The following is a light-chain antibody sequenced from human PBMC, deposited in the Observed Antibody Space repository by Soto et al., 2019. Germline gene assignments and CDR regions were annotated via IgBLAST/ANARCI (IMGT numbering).Light chain of an antibody. V-gene: IGLV1-44*01. CDR1: SSNIGINT. J-gene: IGLJ2*01. Sequence: QAVVPQPHSASGTPGQRVTISCSGSSSNIGINTVNWYQQLPGTAPKLLIYSNNQRPSGVPDRFSGSKSGTSASLAISGLQCEDEADYYCAAWDDSLNGGVVFGGGTKVTVL. CDR2: SNN. CDR3: AAWDDSLNGGVV.